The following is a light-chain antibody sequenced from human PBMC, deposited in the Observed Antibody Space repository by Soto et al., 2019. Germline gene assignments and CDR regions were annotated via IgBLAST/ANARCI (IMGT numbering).Light chain of an antibody. J-gene: IGLJ2*01. Sequence: QSALTQPASVSGSPGQSITISCTGTSSDIGGYDFVSWYQQHPGKAPKLMIYEVNNRPSGVSYRFSGSKSGNTASLTISGLQAEDEADYYCSSWTSSGTLIFGGGTKVTVL. V-gene: IGLV2-14*01. CDR1: SSDIGGYDF. CDR3: SSWTSSGTLI. CDR2: EVN.